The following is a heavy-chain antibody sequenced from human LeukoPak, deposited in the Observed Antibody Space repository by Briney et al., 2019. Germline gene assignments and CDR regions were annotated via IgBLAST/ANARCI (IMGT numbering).Heavy chain of an antibody. D-gene: IGHD2-21*02. V-gene: IGHV4-59*08. CDR2: MHYSGST. J-gene: IGHJ3*01. CDR1: GDSIEKYY. CDR3: ARPATASAFDAFDV. Sequence: SETLSLTCTVSGDSIEKYYWSWIRQSPGKGLEWIAYMHYSGSTNYNPSLKARVTVSLDTSKKQVSLKLASVTAADTAVYYCARPATASAFDAFDVWGPGTMVTVSS.